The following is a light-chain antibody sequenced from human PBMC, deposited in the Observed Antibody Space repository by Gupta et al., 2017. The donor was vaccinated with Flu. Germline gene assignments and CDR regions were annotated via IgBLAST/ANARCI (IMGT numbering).Light chain of an antibody. J-gene: IGLJ3*02. Sequence: QSVLTQPPSVSGATGPGVTISGTGTFSTIATGHDVHWYQQLPAPAPKLLIYGHTKRPSGVPDPFSTSTSGTSASLVITGLQPEDEADYYCQSYDNNGSRAFGGGTKLTVL. V-gene: IGLV1-40*01. CDR1: FSTIATGHD. CDR3: QSYDNNGSRA. CDR2: GHT.